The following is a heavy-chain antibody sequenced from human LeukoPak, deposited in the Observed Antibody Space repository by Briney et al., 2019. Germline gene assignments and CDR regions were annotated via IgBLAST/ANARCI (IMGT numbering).Heavy chain of an antibody. CDR1: GFTFNYG. J-gene: IGHJ4*02. CDR2: ISSTGTRI. CDR3: ARESPALDY. Sequence: GGPLRLSCTASGFTFNYGMNWGRQAPGKGLEWVSYISSTGTRITYADSVRGRFTISRDNAKNSLHLQMDSLRAEDTAVYYCARESPALDYWGQGTLVTVSS. V-gene: IGHV3-48*01.